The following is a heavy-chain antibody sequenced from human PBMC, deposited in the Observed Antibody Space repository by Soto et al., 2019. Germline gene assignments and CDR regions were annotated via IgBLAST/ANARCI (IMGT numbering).Heavy chain of an antibody. V-gene: IGHV4-61*01. CDR2: IYYSGIT. Sequence: QVQLQESGPGLVKPSETLSLTCTVSGGSVSSGSYYWSLIRQPPGKGLEWIWYIYYSGITNDNPSLTRRVPISVDTYQPQFSLKLSSVTAADTAVYYCARFIDYYDSSGYYYVFDYWGQGTLVTVSS. D-gene: IGHD3-22*01. CDR1: GGSVSSGSYY. J-gene: IGHJ4*02. CDR3: ARFIDYYDSSGYYYVFDY.